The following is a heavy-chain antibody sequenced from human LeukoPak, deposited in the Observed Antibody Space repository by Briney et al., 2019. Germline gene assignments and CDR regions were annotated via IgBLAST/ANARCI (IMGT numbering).Heavy chain of an antibody. D-gene: IGHD3-9*01. J-gene: IGHJ4*02. Sequence: ASVKDSCKATGGTFSSYAISWLRQAPGQGLEWMGGIIPIFGTANYAQKFQGRVTITADKSTSTAYMELSSLRSEDTAVYYCAREYDILTGYYMSYFDYWGQGTLVTVSS. CDR3: AREYDILTGYYMSYFDY. V-gene: IGHV1-69*06. CDR1: GGTFSSYA. CDR2: IIPIFGTA.